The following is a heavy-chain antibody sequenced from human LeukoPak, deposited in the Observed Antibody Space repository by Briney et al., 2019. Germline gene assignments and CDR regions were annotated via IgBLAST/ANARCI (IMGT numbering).Heavy chain of an antibody. CDR1: GGSISGYY. D-gene: IGHD3-10*01. CDR3: ARRITMVRGVIWDY. Sequence: SETLSLTCTVSGGSISGYYWSWIRQPAGKGLEWIGRFYNSGSTKYNPSLKSRVTMSIDTSKNEFYLKLTSVTAADTAVYYCARRITMVRGVIWDYWGQGTLVTVSS. J-gene: IGHJ4*02. V-gene: IGHV4-4*07. CDR2: FYNSGST.